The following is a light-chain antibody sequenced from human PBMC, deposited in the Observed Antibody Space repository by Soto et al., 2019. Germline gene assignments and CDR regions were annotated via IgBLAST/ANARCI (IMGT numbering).Light chain of an antibody. CDR2: GTS. CDR3: QQYNKWPLT. J-gene: IGKJ4*01. V-gene: IGKV3-15*01. CDR1: QSVSSN. Sequence: EIVMTQSPATLSESPGERATLSCMASQSVSSNLAWYQQKRGQAPRLLIYGTSTRATGIPARFSGSGSGTECTLTISSLQSEDFAVYYCQQYNKWPLTFGGGTKVEIK.